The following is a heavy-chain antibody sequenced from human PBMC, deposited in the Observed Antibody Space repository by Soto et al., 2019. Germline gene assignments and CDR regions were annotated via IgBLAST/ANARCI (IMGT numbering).Heavy chain of an antibody. Sequence: GSLRLSCAASGFTFSSYAMHWVRQAPGKGLEWVAVISYDVSNKYYADSVKGRFTISRDNSKNTQNLKMNSLRAEDTAVYYCARDRLWFGELFSYYYYGMDVWGQGTTVTVSS. CDR1: GFTFSSYA. CDR3: ARDRLWFGELFSYYYYGMDV. CDR2: ISYDVSNK. J-gene: IGHJ6*02. D-gene: IGHD3-10*01. V-gene: IGHV3-30-3*01.